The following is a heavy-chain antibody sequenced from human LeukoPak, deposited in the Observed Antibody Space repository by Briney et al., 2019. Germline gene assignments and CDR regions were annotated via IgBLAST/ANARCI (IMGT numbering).Heavy chain of an antibody. V-gene: IGHV4-34*01. CDR3: ARGRNWKTNFDY. Sequence: SSETLSLTCTVSGGSISSYYWSWIRQPPGKGLEWIGEINHSGSTNYNPSLKSRVTISVDTSKNQFSLKLSSVTAADTAVYYCARGRNWKTNFDYWGQGTLVTVSS. CDR2: INHSGST. J-gene: IGHJ4*02. CDR1: GGSISSYY. D-gene: IGHD1-1*01.